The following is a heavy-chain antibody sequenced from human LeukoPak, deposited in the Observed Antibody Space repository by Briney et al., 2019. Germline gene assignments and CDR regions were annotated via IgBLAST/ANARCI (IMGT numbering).Heavy chain of an antibody. D-gene: IGHD2-15*01. CDR3: ARGVKRNCSGGSCYLVY. CDR2: MNPNSGNT. J-gene: IGHJ4*02. V-gene: IGHV1-8*01. Sequence: ASVKVSRKASGYTFTSYDINWVRQATGQGLEWMGWMNPNSGNTGYAQKFQGRVTMTRNTSISTAYMELSSLRSEDTAVYYCARGVKRNCSGGSCYLVYWGQGTLVTVSS. CDR1: GYTFTSYD.